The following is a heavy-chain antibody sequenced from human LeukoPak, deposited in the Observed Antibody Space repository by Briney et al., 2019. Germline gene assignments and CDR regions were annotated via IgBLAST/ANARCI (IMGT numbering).Heavy chain of an antibody. D-gene: IGHD2-2*01. Sequence: GGSLRLSCGASGFTFSIYWMTWVRQSPGKGLEWVANINQDASEKYYVDSVKGRVTNSRDNARNSLYLEMNSLRAEDTATYYCARYCTTTSCYREGSTYYGMDVWGQGTTVTVSS. CDR2: INQDASEK. J-gene: IGHJ6*02. CDR1: GFTFSIYW. V-gene: IGHV3-7*01. CDR3: ARYCTTTSCYREGSTYYGMDV.